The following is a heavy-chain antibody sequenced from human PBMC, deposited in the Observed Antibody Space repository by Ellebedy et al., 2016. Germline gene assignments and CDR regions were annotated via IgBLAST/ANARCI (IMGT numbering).Heavy chain of an antibody. Sequence: GGSLRLXXAASGFTVSSNYMSWVRQAPGKGLEWVSVLYPGVTTYYTNSVKGRFTISRDNSKNTLFLQMDKLGVDDTAVYYCARVGVYGVSYYFDFWGQGTLVTVSS. CDR3: ARVGVYGVSYYFDF. V-gene: IGHV3-53*01. D-gene: IGHD2/OR15-2a*01. J-gene: IGHJ4*02. CDR1: GFTVSSNY. CDR2: LYPGVTT.